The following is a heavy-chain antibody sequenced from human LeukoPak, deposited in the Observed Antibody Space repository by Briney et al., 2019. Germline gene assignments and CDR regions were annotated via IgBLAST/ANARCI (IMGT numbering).Heavy chain of an antibody. CDR1: GFTFSSYS. CDR3: SRDGDDYTFDY. J-gene: IGHJ4*02. D-gene: IGHD3-16*01. CDR2: ISSSSSYI. V-gene: IGHV3-21*01. Sequence: GGSLRLSCAASGFTFSSYSMNWVRQAPGKGLEWVSSISSSSSYIYYADSVKGRFTVSRDNAKNSLYLQMNSLRAEDTAVYYCSRDGDDYTFDYWGQGTLVTVSS.